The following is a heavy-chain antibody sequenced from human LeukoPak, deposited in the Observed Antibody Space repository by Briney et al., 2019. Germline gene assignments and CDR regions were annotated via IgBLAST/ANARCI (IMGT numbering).Heavy chain of an antibody. Sequence: ASVKVSCKASGHTFTSYDINWVRQATGQGLEWMGWMNPNSGNTGYAQKFQGRVTMTRNTSISTAYMELSSLRSEDTAVYYSARGLGGYYYDSSGICDYWGQGTLVTVS. CDR3: ARGLGGYYYDSSGICDY. CDR2: MNPNSGNT. V-gene: IGHV1-8*01. CDR1: GHTFTSYD. D-gene: IGHD3-22*01. J-gene: IGHJ4*02.